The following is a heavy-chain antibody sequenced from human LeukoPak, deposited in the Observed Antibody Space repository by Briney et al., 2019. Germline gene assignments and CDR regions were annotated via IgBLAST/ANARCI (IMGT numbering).Heavy chain of an antibody. Sequence: GGSLRLSCAASGFTFSNAWMSWVRQAPGKGLEWVGRIKSKTDGGTTDYAAPVKGRFTISRDDSKNTLYLQMNSLKTEDTAVYYCTGLYYYDSSGYYPPFDYWGQGTLVTVSS. CDR3: TGLYYYDSSGYYPPFDY. CDR2: IKSKTDGGTT. D-gene: IGHD3-22*01. V-gene: IGHV3-15*01. CDR1: GFTFSNAW. J-gene: IGHJ4*02.